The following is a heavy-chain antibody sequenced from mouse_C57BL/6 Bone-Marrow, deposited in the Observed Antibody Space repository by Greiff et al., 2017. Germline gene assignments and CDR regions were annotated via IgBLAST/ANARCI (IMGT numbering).Heavy chain of an antibody. CDR3: AREGYYGNYAMDY. V-gene: IGHV1-81*01. Sequence: VQLQESGAELARPGASVKLSCKASGYTVTSYGISWVKQRTGQGLEWIGEIYPRSGNTYYNEKFKGKATLTADKSSSTAYMELRSLTSEDSAVYFCAREGYYGNYAMDYWGQGTSVTVSS. J-gene: IGHJ4*01. CDR1: GYTVTSYG. D-gene: IGHD1-1*01. CDR2: IYPRSGNT.